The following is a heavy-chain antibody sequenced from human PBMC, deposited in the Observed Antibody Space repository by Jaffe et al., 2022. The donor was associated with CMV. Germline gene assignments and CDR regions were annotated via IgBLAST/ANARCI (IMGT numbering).Heavy chain of an antibody. Sequence: EVQLLESGGGLVQPGGSLRLSCAASGFTFSSYAMSWVRQAPGKGLEWVSAISGSGGSTYYADSVKGRFTISRDNSKNTLYLQMNSLRAEDTAVYYCAKDKTGNYDSSGYYYVIPLYYYYGMDVWGQGTTVTVSS. D-gene: IGHD3-22*01. CDR1: GFTFSSYA. V-gene: IGHV3-23*01. CDR3: AKDKTGNYDSSGYYYVIPLYYYYGMDV. J-gene: IGHJ6*02. CDR2: ISGSGGST.